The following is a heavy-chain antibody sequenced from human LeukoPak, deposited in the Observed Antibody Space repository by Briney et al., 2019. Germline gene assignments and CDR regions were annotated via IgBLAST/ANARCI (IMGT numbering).Heavy chain of an antibody. Sequence: SETLSLTCAVYGGSFSGYYWSWLRQPPRKGLEWIGEINHSGSINYNPSLKSRVTISVDTSKNQFSLKLSSVTAADTAVYYCARGGGIAVAGLDYWGQGTLVTVSS. J-gene: IGHJ4*02. D-gene: IGHD6-19*01. CDR2: INHSGSI. CDR1: GGSFSGYY. V-gene: IGHV4-34*01. CDR3: ARGGGIAVAGLDY.